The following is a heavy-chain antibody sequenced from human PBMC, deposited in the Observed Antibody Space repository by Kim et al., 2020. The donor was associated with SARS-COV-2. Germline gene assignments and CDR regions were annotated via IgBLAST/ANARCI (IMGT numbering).Heavy chain of an antibody. Sequence: GGSLRLSCAASGFTFGDYAMHWVRQAPGKGLEWVSGISWNSGSIGYADSVKGRFTISRDNAKNSLYLQMNSLRAEDTALYYCAKDKVGRFDGDYYYYYYYYGMDVWGQGTTVTVSS. CDR1: GFTFGDYA. D-gene: IGHD4-17*01. CDR2: ISWNSGSI. CDR3: AKDKVGRFDGDYYYYYYYYGMDV. V-gene: IGHV3-9*01. J-gene: IGHJ6*02.